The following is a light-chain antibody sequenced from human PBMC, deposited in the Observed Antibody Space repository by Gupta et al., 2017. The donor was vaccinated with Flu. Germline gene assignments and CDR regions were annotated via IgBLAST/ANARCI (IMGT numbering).Light chain of an antibody. Sequence: SYELTQPPSVSVSPGQTVNITCSGDSLGEKYPSWYQQKPGQSPLLVIFEIYRRPSGIPERFSGSISGNTATLTISGTPTMDEADYYCQAWDSDSAEVVFGGGTKLTVL. CDR1: SLGEKY. CDR3: QAWDSDSAEVV. CDR2: EIY. J-gene: IGLJ2*01. V-gene: IGLV3-1*01.